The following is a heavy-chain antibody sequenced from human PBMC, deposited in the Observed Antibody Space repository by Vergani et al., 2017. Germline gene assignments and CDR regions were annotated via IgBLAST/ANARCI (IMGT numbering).Heavy chain of an antibody. CDR3: ACTPEPPLFQH. CDR1: GGSVSSGSYY. Sequence: QVQLQESGPGLVKPSETLSLTCTVSGGSVSSGSYYWSWIRQPAGKGLEWIGYIYYSGSTNYNPSLKSRVTISVDTSKNQFSLKLSSVTAADTAVYYCACTPEPPLFQHWGQGTLVTVSS. V-gene: IGHV4-61*10. D-gene: IGHD1-14*01. CDR2: IYYSGST. J-gene: IGHJ1*01.